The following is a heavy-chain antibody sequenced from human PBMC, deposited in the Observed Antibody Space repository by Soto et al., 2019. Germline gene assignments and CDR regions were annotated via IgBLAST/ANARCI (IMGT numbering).Heavy chain of an antibody. CDR3: ARDWGTPGRGSAVGYYYHYGMDV. Sequence: EVQLVESGGGLVQPGGSLRLSCLASEFTFNTYWMNWVRQAPGRGLEWVGNIKDDGSEKKYVDSVKGRFTISRDNAKNSLYLQMNSLRGEDTAVYFCARDWGTPGRGSAVGYYYHYGMDVWGQGTTVTVSS. V-gene: IGHV3-7*05. CDR1: EFTFNTYW. D-gene: IGHD6-19*01. CDR2: IKDDGSEK. J-gene: IGHJ6*02.